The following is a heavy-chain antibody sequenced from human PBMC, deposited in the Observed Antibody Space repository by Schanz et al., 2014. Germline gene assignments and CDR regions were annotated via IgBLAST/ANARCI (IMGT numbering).Heavy chain of an antibody. J-gene: IGHJ4*02. CDR1: GFSFSDYF. CDR3: ARIGGSVFDY. Sequence: QVQLVDSGGGLVKPGGSLRLSCTASGFSFSDYFMARIREPPGRGLEWVTYIGNGGVTIYYADSVKGRFTISRDNSKNSLYLQMNSLRAEDTAVYYCARIGGSVFDYWAQGTLVTVSS. CDR2: IGNGGVTI. D-gene: IGHD3-10*01. V-gene: IGHV3-11*01.